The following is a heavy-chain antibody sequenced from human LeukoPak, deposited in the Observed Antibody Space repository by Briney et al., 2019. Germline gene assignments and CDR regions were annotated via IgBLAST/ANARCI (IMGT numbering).Heavy chain of an antibody. D-gene: IGHD1-1*01. CDR1: GFTFTSSA. CDR2: IVVGSGST. V-gene: IGHV1-58*02. Sequence: ASVKVSCKASGFTFTSSAMQWVRQARGQRLEWIGWIVVGSGSTSYAQKFQGRVTMTRDTSTSTVHMELSSLRSEDTAVYYCARRTDYYYHAMDVWGQGTTVTVSS. J-gene: IGHJ6*02. CDR3: ARRTDYYYHAMDV.